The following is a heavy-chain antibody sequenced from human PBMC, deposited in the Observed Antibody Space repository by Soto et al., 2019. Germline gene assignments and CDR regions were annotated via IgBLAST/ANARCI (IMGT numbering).Heavy chain of an antibody. CDR1: GLTFSNYA. CDR3: AKNQERELPRIIDF. D-gene: IGHD1-7*01. Sequence: LRLSCATSGLTFSNYAMSRVRQAPGGGLEWVSSMSGSSSTTYYADSVRGRFTISRDRSKNTLYLQMSSLRAEDTALYYCAKNQERELPRIIDFWGQGTLVTVSS. CDR2: MSGSSSTT. J-gene: IGHJ4*02. V-gene: IGHV3-23*01.